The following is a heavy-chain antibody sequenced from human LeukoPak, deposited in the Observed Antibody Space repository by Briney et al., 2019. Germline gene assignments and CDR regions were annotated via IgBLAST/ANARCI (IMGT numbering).Heavy chain of an antibody. Sequence: PSETLSLTCTVSGGSISSSSYYWGWIRQPPGKGLEWIVSIYYSGSTYYNPSLKSRVTISVDTSKNQFSLKLSSVTAADTAVYYCARQNLYYYGSGSYNDYWGQGTLVTVSS. J-gene: IGHJ4*02. CDR2: IYYSGST. V-gene: IGHV4-39*01. CDR3: ARQNLYYYGSGSYNDY. CDR1: GGSISSSSYY. D-gene: IGHD3-10*01.